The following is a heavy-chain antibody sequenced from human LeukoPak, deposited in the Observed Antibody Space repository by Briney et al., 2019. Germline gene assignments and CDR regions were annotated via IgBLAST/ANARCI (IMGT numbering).Heavy chain of an antibody. V-gene: IGHV4-4*07. Sequence: PSETLSLTCTVSGGSVRSYYWSWIRQPAGKGLEWIGQIYTSGTSNYNPSLKSRLTMSVDTSKNQVSLKLSSVTAADTAVYYCARDTHISLIVVGDAFEIWGQGTMVTVS. J-gene: IGHJ3*02. CDR3: ARDTHISLIVVGDAFEI. D-gene: IGHD3-22*01. CDR2: IYTSGTS. CDR1: GGSVRSYY.